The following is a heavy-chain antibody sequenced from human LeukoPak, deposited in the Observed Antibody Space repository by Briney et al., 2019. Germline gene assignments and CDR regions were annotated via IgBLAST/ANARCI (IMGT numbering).Heavy chain of an antibody. V-gene: IGHV3-9*01. J-gene: IGHJ4*02. CDR3: AKESWNEGLGY. CDR2: ISWNSGSI. Sequence: GGSLRLSCAASGFTFDDYAMHWVRQAPGKGLEWVSGISWNSGSIGYADSVKGRFTISRDNAKNSLYLQMNSLRAEDTALYYCAKESWNEGLGYWGQGTLVTVSS. CDR1: GFTFDDYA. D-gene: IGHD1-1*01.